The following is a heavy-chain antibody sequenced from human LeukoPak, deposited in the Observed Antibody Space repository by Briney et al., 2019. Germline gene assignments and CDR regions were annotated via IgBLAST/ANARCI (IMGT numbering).Heavy chain of an antibody. J-gene: IGHJ6*02. CDR1: GGSITNYY. CDR3: ARGCSSTSCWLRMDV. V-gene: IGHV4-4*07. D-gene: IGHD2-2*01. Sequence: SETLSLTCTVSGGSITNYYWSWIRQPAGKGLEWIGRIYTSGSTNYNPSLKSRVTMSVDTSKNQFSLKLSSLTAAATAVYYCARGCSSTSCWLRMDVWGQGTTVTVSS. CDR2: IYTSGST.